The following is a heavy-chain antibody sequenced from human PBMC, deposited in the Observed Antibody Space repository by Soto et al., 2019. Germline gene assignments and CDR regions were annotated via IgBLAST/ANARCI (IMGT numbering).Heavy chain of an antibody. Sequence: QVQLVQSGAEIKKPGSSVKVSCKASGGTFSSYTISWVRQAPGQGLEWMGRIIPILDMANFAQKVQGRVTITADKSTSTAYMELSSLRSEDTAVYYCAPNRGIAVAAWGQGTLVTVSS. D-gene: IGHD6-19*01. J-gene: IGHJ5*02. CDR1: GGTFSSYT. CDR2: IIPILDMA. V-gene: IGHV1-69*02. CDR3: APNRGIAVAA.